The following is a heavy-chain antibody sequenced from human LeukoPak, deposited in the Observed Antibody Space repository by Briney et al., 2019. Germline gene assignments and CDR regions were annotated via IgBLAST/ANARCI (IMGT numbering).Heavy chain of an antibody. CDR1: GFTFSSYA. V-gene: IGHV3-23*01. CDR2: ISGSGGST. CDR3: ARAAVAAQTVFDY. Sequence: GGSLRLSCAASGFTFSSYAMSWVRQAPGKGLEWVSAISGSGGSTYYADSVKGRFTISRDNSKNTLYLQMNSLRSDDTAVYYCARAAVAAQTVFDYWGQGTLVTVSS. J-gene: IGHJ4*02. D-gene: IGHD6-19*01.